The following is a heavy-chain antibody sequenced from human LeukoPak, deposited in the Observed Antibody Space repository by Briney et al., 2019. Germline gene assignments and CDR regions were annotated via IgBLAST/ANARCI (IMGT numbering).Heavy chain of an antibody. D-gene: IGHD4-17*01. V-gene: IGHV3-23*01. CDR2: ISGSDGNT. CDR1: RFTLSKYA. CDR3: AKDSSVPYGITD. Sequence: GGSLRLSCAASRFTLSKYAMSWVRQAPGKGLEWVSAISGSDGNTFYADSVKGRFTISRDNSKNTLSLQMNSLRAEDTALYFCAKDSSVPYGITDWGQGTLVTVSS. J-gene: IGHJ4*02.